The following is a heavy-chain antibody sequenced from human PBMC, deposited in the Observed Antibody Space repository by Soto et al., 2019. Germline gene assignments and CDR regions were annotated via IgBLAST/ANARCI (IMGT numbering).Heavy chain of an antibody. CDR3: AKDRGYYDSSAY. Sequence: GGSLRLSCAASGFTFNSYAMSWVRQAPGKGLEWVSGISGSGGGTYYADSVKGRFTISRDNSKNTLYLQMNSLRAEDTAVYYCAKDRGYYDSSAYWGQGTLVTVSS. V-gene: IGHV3-23*01. D-gene: IGHD3-22*01. CDR2: ISGSGGGT. CDR1: GFTFNSYA. J-gene: IGHJ4*02.